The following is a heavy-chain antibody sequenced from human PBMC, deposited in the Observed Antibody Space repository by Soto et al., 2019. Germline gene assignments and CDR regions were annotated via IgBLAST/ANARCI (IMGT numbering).Heavy chain of an antibody. J-gene: IGHJ6*02. CDR3: ARDFGMVRCFINTSSTGMDT. V-gene: IGHV3-33*01. Sequence: PGGSLRLSCVASGSIFSGYGMHWVRQAPGKGLEWVAVIWYDGSNKYYADSVKGRFTISRDNSKNTLYLQMNSLRAEDTAVYYCARDFGMVRCFINTSSTGMDTLGQETTLPISS. D-gene: IGHD3-10*01. CDR2: IWYDGSNK. CDR1: GSIFSGYG.